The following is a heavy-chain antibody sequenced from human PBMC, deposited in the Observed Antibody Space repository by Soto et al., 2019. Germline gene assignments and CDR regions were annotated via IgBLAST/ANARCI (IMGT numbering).Heavy chain of an antibody. CDR3: ARDLDCSSWDEALNDY. V-gene: IGHV1-18*01. J-gene: IGHJ4*02. CDR2: ISAYNGNT. D-gene: IGHD6-13*01. CDR1: GYTFTSFG. Sequence: QVQLVQSGAEVKKPGASVKVSCKASGYTFTSFGISWVRQAPGQGLEWMGWISAYNGNTNYAQKFQGRVTMTTDTSTSTAYTELRSLRSDDTAVYSCARDLDCSSWDEALNDYWGQGTLVTVSS.